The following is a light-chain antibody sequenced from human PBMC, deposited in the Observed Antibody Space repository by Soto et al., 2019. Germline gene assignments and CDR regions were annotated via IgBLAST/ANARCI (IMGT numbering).Light chain of an antibody. Sequence: EIVLTQSPATLSLSPGDRATLSCGASQSVSSRYLAWYQQKPGLAPRLLIYDASTRATGIPDRFSGSGSGTDFTLTISRLEPEDFAMYDCQQYGNLPPYTFGQGTKLEIK. CDR3: QQYGNLPPYT. CDR2: DAS. CDR1: QSVSSRY. J-gene: IGKJ2*01. V-gene: IGKV3D-20*01.